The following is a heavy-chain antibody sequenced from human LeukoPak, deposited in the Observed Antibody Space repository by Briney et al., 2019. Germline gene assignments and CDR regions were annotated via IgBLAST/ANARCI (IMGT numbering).Heavy chain of an antibody. Sequence: SETLSLTCSVSGGSISSYYWSWIRQPPGKGLEWIGFVYYSGSTKYNPSLKSRVTLSVDTSKNQFSLKLNSVTAADTAVYYCARHYCSGDNCYYFDYWGQGTLVTVSS. CDR1: GGSISSYY. J-gene: IGHJ4*02. CDR2: VYYSGST. CDR3: ARHYCSGDNCYYFDY. V-gene: IGHV4-59*01. D-gene: IGHD2-15*01.